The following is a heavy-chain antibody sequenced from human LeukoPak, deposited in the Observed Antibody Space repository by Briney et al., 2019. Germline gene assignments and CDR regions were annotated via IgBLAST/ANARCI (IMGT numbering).Heavy chain of an antibody. V-gene: IGHV3-30-3*01. CDR2: ISYDGSNK. J-gene: IGHJ4*02. CDR1: GFTFSSYA. Sequence: GRSLRLSCAASGFTFSSYAMHWVRQAPGKGLEWVAVISYDGSNKYYADSVKGRFTISRDNSKNTLYLQMNSLRAEDTAVYYCATPGGKWELSGIDYWGQGTLDTVSS. D-gene: IGHD1-26*01. CDR3: ATPGGKWELSGIDY.